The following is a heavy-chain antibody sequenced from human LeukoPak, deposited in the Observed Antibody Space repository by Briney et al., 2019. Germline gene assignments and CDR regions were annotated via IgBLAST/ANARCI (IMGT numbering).Heavy chain of an antibody. D-gene: IGHD1-26*01. CDR3: ARDNSVGDNAWWFDL. V-gene: IGHV1-46*01. CDR2: INPTGGST. Sequence: GASVKVSCKASGYSFTGYYMHWVRQAPGQGLEWMGLINPTGGSTGYAQKFQGRVTMTRDMSTSTDYMELSSLRSEDTAIYYCARDNSVGDNAWWFDLWGQGTLVTVSS. CDR1: GYSFTGYY. J-gene: IGHJ5*02.